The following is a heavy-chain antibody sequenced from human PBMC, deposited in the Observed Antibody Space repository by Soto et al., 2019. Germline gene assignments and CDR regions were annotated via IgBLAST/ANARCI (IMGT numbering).Heavy chain of an antibody. D-gene: IGHD3-3*01. CDR3: ARDTSYDFWSGYVGFDP. Sequence: PSETLSLTCAVYGGSFSGYYWSWIRQFPQKGLEWIGEMNHSGRTNQNPSLKSRVTISVDRSRNHFSLNLRSVTTADTALYYCARDTSYDFWSGYVGFDPWGQGTLVTVSS. J-gene: IGHJ5*02. CDR2: MNHSGRT. V-gene: IGHV4-34*01. CDR1: GGSFSGYY.